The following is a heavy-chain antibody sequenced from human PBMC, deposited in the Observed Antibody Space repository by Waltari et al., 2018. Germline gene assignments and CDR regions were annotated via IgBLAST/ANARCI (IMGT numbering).Heavy chain of an antibody. CDR2: IYYSGRT. V-gene: IGHV4-39*01. Sequence: QLQLQESGPGLVKPSETLSLTCTVSGGSISSSSYYWGWIRQPPGKGLGWIGSIYYSGRTYYNPALKSRGTISVDTSKSQFSLKLGSVTAADTAVDYCARHSPDTAMVKAWAGYFDYWGQGTLVTVAS. CDR1: GGSISSSSYY. D-gene: IGHD5-18*01. CDR3: ARHSPDTAMVKAWAGYFDY. J-gene: IGHJ4*02.